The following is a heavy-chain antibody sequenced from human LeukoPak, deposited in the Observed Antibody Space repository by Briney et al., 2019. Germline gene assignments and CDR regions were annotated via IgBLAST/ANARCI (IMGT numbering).Heavy chain of an antibody. CDR3: ARHASSGGNPLDY. J-gene: IGHJ4*02. Sequence: GESLKISCNGSGYSFSSYWVGWVRQIPGKGLEWMAIIYPGDSETRYSPSFQGQVTISADKSIATAYLQWSSLKAADTAIYYCARHASSGGNPLDYWGQGTLVTVSS. D-gene: IGHD4-23*01. CDR2: IYPGDSET. CDR1: GYSFSSYW. V-gene: IGHV5-51*01.